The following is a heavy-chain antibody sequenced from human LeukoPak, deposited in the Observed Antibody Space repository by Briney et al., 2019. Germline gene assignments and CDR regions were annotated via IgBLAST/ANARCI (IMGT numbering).Heavy chain of an antibody. CDR1: GGSISSNSYY. D-gene: IGHD3-9*01. V-gene: IGHV4-39*07. Sequence: SETLSLTCTVSGGSISSNSYYWGWIRQPPGKGLEWIGSIHYSESTYYNPSLKSRVTISVDTSKNQFSLKLSSVTAADTAVYYCARLRGAYYDILTGYYKTPRYFDYWGQGTLVTVSS. J-gene: IGHJ4*02. CDR3: ARLRGAYYDILTGYYKTPRYFDY. CDR2: IHYSEST.